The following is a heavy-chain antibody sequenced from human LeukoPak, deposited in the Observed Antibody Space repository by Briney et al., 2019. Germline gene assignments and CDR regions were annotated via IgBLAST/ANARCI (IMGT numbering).Heavy chain of an antibody. V-gene: IGHV3-30*03. CDR3: ARAPYGSGSYYFDY. Sequence: GGSLRLSCAASGFTFSSYWMSWVRQAPGKGLEWVAVISYDGSNKYYADSVKGRFTISRDNSKNTLYLQMNSLRAEDTAVYYCARAPYGSGSYYFDYWGQGTLVTVSS. J-gene: IGHJ4*02. D-gene: IGHD3-10*01. CDR1: GFTFSSYW. CDR2: ISYDGSNK.